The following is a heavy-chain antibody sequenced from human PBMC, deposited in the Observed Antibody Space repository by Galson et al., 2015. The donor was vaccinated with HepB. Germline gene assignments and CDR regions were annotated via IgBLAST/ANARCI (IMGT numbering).Heavy chain of an antibody. J-gene: IGHJ3*02. Sequence: SLRLSCAASGLTFSSYGMHWVRQAPGKGLEWVAVIWYDGSNKYYTDSVKGRFTISRDNSKNTLYLQMNSLRAEDTAVYYCARVYIESNWASEGAFDIWGQGTMVTVSS. CDR3: ARVYIESNWASEGAFDI. D-gene: IGHD7-27*01. CDR2: IWYDGSNK. V-gene: IGHV3-33*01. CDR1: GLTFSSYG.